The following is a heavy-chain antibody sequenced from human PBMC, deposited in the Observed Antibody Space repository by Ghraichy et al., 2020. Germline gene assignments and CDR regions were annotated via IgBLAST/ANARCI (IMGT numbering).Heavy chain of an antibody. Sequence: ASVKVSCKASGYTFTGYYMHWVRQAPGQGLEWMGWINPNSGGTNYAQKFQGRVTMTRDTSISTAYMELSRLRSDDTAVYYCARDRGIAVAAGGHWGQGTLVTVSS. D-gene: IGHD6-19*01. CDR1: GYTFTGYY. J-gene: IGHJ1*01. V-gene: IGHV1-2*02. CDR2: INPNSGGT. CDR3: ARDRGIAVAAGGH.